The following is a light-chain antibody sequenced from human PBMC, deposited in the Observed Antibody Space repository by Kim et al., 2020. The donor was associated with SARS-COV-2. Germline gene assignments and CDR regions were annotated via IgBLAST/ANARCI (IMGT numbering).Light chain of an antibody. CDR1: SLRSYY. Sequence: SSELTQDPAVSVALGQTVRITCQGDSLRSYYATRYQQKPRQAPVLVIYGRNSRPSGVPDRFSGSTSGNTASLTISGAQAEDEADFYCQSRDSGGNVVFGGGTKLTVL. CDR3: QSRDSGGNVV. V-gene: IGLV3-19*01. CDR2: GRN. J-gene: IGLJ2*01.